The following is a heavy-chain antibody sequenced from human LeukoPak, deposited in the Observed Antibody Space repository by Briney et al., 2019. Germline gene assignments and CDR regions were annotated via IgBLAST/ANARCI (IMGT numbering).Heavy chain of an antibody. V-gene: IGHV3-30*04. D-gene: IGHD1-26*01. CDR2: ISYDGSNK. J-gene: IGHJ6*03. CDR1: GFTFSSYA. Sequence: GGSLRLSCAASGFTFSSYAMHWVRQAPGKGLEWVAVISYDGSNKYYADSVKGRFTISRDNAKNSLYLQMDSLRAEDTAVYYCARDPYSGNYYAYYYYYMDVWGKGTTVTVSS. CDR3: ARDPYSGNYYAYYYYYMDV.